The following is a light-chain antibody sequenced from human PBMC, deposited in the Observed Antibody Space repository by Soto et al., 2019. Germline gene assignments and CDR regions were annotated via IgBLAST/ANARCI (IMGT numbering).Light chain of an antibody. CDR1: KLGGKY. CDR2: QGT. V-gene: IGLV3-1*01. Sequence: SYELTQPPSVSVSPGQTASITCSGDKLGGKYVSWYHQKPGQSPVLVIYQGTRRPSGIPERFSGSNSGNTATLTISGTQAMEEADYYCQAWDNSIVVFGGGTKLTVL. J-gene: IGLJ3*02. CDR3: QAWDNSIVV.